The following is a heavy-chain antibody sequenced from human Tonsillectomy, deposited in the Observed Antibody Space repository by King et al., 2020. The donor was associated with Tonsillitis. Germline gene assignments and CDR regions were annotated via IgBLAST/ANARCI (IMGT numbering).Heavy chain of an antibody. J-gene: IGHJ3*02. CDR3: AREALVAADDAFDI. Sequence: QLVQSGGGVVQPGRSLRLSCAASGFTFSSYGMHWVRQAPGKGLEWVAVIWYDGSNKYYADSVKGRFTISRDNSKNTLYLQMNSLRAEDTAVYYCAREALVAADDAFDIWGQGTMVTDSS. V-gene: IGHV3-33*08. CDR1: GFTFSSYG. CDR2: IWYDGSNK. D-gene: IGHD2-15*01.